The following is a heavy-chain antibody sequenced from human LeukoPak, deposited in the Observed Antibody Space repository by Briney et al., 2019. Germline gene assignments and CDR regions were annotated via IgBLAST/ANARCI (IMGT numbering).Heavy chain of an antibody. CDR1: GYTFTKYL. V-gene: IGHV1-46*01. Sequence: ASVKVSCKTSGYTFTKYLFHWVRQAPGQGLEWMGIINPSGDSTNYAQRFQGRVTLTEDTSTSTVYMELSSLTSEDTAVYYCARPSYCVFDNCGYWLDPWGPGTLITVSS. J-gene: IGHJ5*02. CDR2: INPSGDST. CDR3: ARPSYCVFDNCGYWLDP. D-gene: IGHD2-21*01.